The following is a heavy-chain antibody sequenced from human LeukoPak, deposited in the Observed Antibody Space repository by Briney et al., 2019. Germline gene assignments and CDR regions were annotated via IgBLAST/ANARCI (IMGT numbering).Heavy chain of an antibody. D-gene: IGHD3-10*01. J-gene: IGHJ5*02. CDR3: AKDHGFIGSNWFDP. V-gene: IGHV1-2*06. Sequence: GASVKVSCTASGYTFTDYCIHWVRQAPGQGLEWMGRINPDSGDANSAQRFQGRVIMTRDTSISTAYMELRRLRSDDTATYYCAKDHGFIGSNWFDPWGQGTLVTVSS. CDR1: GYTFTDYC. CDR2: INPDSGDA.